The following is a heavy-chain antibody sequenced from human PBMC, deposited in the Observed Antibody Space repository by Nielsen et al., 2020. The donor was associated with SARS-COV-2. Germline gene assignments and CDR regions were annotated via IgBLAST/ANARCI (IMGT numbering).Heavy chain of an antibody. Sequence: GESLKISCAASGFTFSSYTMSWVRQAPGKGLEWVSAISGSGGSTYYADSVKGRFTISRDNSKNTLYLQMNSLRAEDTAVYYCAKHGSGGMDVWGQGTTVTVSS. V-gene: IGHV3-23*01. J-gene: IGHJ6*02. CDR1: GFTFSSYT. D-gene: IGHD3-10*01. CDR2: ISGSGGST. CDR3: AKHGSGGMDV.